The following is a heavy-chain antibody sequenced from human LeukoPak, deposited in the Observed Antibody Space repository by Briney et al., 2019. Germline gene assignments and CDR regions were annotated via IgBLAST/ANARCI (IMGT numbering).Heavy chain of an antibody. D-gene: IGHD5-24*01. Sequence: SETLSLTCTVSGGSISSSSYYWGWIRQPPGKGLEWIGSIYYSGSTYYNPSLKSRVTISVDTSKNQFSLKLSSVTAADTAAYYCAGRDGYNLAFDYWGQGTLVTVSS. CDR2: IYYSGST. J-gene: IGHJ4*02. V-gene: IGHV4-39*01. CDR1: GGSISSSSYY. CDR3: AGRDGYNLAFDY.